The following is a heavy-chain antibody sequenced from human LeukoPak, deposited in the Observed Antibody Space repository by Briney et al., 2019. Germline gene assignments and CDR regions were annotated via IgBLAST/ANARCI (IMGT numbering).Heavy chain of an antibody. V-gene: IGHV5-10-1*01. D-gene: IGHD2-2*01. CDR2: IDPSDSYT. Sequence: GESLKISCKGSGYSLTSYWISWVRQMPGKGLEWMGRIDPSDSYTNYSPSFQGHVTISADKSISTAYLQWSSLKASDTAMYYCAAVDQLLSDWFDPWGQGTLVTVSS. J-gene: IGHJ5*02. CDR1: GYSLTSYW. CDR3: AAVDQLLSDWFDP.